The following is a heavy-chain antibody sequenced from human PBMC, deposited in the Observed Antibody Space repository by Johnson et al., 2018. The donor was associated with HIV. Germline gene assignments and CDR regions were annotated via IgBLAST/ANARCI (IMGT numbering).Heavy chain of an antibody. D-gene: IGHD1-26*01. Sequence: VQLVESGGGLVQPGGSLRLSCAASGFTVSSNYMSWVRQAPGKGLEWVSVIYSGGSTYYADSVKGRFTISRDNSKNTLYLQMNSLRVEDTAVYYCARDRMRGATKDAFDSWGQGTMVTVSS. CDR3: ARDRMRGATKDAFDS. CDR1: GFTVSSNY. CDR2: IYSGGST. J-gene: IGHJ3*02. V-gene: IGHV3-66*01.